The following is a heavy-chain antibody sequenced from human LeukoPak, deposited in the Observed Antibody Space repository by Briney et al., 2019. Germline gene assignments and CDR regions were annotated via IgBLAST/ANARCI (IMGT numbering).Heavy chain of an antibody. CDR3: AREHMVRGVINR. V-gene: IGHV4-34*01. CDR2: INHSGST. CDR1: GGSFSGYY. J-gene: IGHJ4*02. Sequence: MTSETLSLTCAVYGGSFSGYYWSWIRQPPGKGLEWIGEINHSGSTNYNPSLKSRVTISVDTSKNQFSLKLNSVTAADTAVYYCAREHMVRGVINRWGQGALVTVSS. D-gene: IGHD3-10*01.